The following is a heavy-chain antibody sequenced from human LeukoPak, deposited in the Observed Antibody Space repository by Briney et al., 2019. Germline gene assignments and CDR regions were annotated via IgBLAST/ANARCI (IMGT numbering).Heavy chain of an antibody. CDR1: GFTFSSYE. J-gene: IGHJ3*02. V-gene: IGHV3-48*03. CDR3: AREVVTEAIYSGYDAFDI. Sequence: PGGSLRLSCAASGFTFSSYEMNWVRQAPGKGLEWVSYISISGSTIYYADSVKGRFTISRDNAKNSLYLQMNSLRAEDTAVYYCAREVVTEAIYSGYDAFDIWGQGTTVTVSS. D-gene: IGHD5-12*01. CDR2: ISISGSTI.